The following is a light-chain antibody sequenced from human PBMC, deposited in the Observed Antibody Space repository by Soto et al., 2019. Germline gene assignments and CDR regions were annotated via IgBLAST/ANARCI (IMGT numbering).Light chain of an antibody. CDR2: GAS. CDR3: QQYGSLWT. J-gene: IGKJ1*01. V-gene: IGKV3-20*01. CDR1: QSVSSSY. Sequence: EIVLTQSPGTLSLSPGERATLSCRASQSVSSSYLAWYQQKPGQAPRLLIYGASSRATGIPDRFSGSGSGTDFTLTISRLEPEEFAVYYCQQYGSLWTFGQGTKVEIQ.